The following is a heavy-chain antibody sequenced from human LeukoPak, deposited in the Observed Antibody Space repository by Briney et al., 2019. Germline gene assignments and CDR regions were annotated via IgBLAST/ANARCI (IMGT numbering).Heavy chain of an antibody. CDR2: IRFDGSNK. Sequence: PGGSLRLSCAASGFTFSNYGMHWVRQAPGKGLEWVAFIRFDGSNKYYADSVKGRFTISRDNSKNTLYLQMNSLRAEDTAVYYCARVGGYSYGSGAFDIWGQGTMVTVSS. CDR1: GFTFSNYG. V-gene: IGHV3-30*02. D-gene: IGHD5-18*01. J-gene: IGHJ3*02. CDR3: ARVGGYSYGSGAFDI.